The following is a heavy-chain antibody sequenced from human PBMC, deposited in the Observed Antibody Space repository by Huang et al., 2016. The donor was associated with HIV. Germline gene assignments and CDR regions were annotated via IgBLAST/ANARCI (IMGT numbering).Heavy chain of an antibody. CDR3: ASGASYEIWTPYYSGWHYSMDV. J-gene: IGHJ6*03. Sequence: QVHLVQPGAEVKKPGSSGRVSCTASGGSFKFSGFSWVRQAPGQGLEGLGGILPRLWRANSDQELSDIVTIPARESTTTVYMDLTSLRPEDTAVYYCASGASYEIWTPYYSGWHYSMDVWGEGTTVTVSS. D-gene: IGHD3-9*01. CDR2: ILPRLWRA. CDR1: GGSFKFSG. V-gene: IGHV1-69*13.